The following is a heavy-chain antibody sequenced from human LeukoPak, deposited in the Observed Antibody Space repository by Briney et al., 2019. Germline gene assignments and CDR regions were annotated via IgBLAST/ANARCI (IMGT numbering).Heavy chain of an antibody. CDR2: ISSSSSYI. J-gene: IGHJ5*02. Sequence: GGSLRLSCAASGVTFSSYSMNWVRQAPGKGREWVSSISSSSSYIYYADSVKGRFTISRDNAKNSLYLQMNSLRAEDTAVYYCARGGIAVAGIDFRWFDPWGQGTLVTVSS. CDR1: GVTFSSYS. V-gene: IGHV3-21*01. D-gene: IGHD6-19*01. CDR3: ARGGIAVAGIDFRWFDP.